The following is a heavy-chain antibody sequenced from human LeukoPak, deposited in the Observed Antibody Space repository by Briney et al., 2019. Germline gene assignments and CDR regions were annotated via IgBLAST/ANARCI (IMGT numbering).Heavy chain of an antibody. CDR2: ISGSGGST. Sequence: GGSLRLSCAASGFTFSSYAMSWVGQAPGKGLEGVSAISGSGGSTYYADSVKGRFTISRDNSKNTLYLQMNSLRAEDTAVYYCAKALYYYDSSGYSPLVYWGQGTLVTVSS. CDR1: GFTFSSYA. V-gene: IGHV3-23*01. J-gene: IGHJ4*02. D-gene: IGHD3-22*01. CDR3: AKALYYYDSSGYSPLVY.